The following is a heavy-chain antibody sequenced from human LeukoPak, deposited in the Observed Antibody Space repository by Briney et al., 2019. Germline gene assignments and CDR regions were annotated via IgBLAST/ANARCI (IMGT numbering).Heavy chain of an antibody. CDR3: ARVQSRLSWFDP. CDR2: IYYSERT. J-gene: IGHJ5*02. V-gene: IGHV4-34*01. CDR1: GGSFSGYY. Sequence: TSETLSLTCAVYGGSFSGYYWSWIRQPPGKGLEWIGSIYYSERTYYNPSLKSRVTISVDTSKNQFSLKLSSVTAADTAVYYCARVQSRLSWFDPWGQGTLVTVSS.